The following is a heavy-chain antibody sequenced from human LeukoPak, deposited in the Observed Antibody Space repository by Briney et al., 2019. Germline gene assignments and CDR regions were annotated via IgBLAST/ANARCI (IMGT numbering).Heavy chain of an antibody. V-gene: IGHV4-61*01. J-gene: IGHJ3*02. Sequence: SETLSLTCTVSRGSISGSIRSYYWSWLRQPPGKGLEWIGYISSSGSVNDNPPLKSRVTISVDTSKQQFSLKLSSVTAADTAVYYCARGGYETWAFDIWGQGTMVTVSS. D-gene: IGHD2-15*01. CDR3: ARGGYETWAFDI. CDR1: RGSISGSIRSYY. CDR2: ISSSGSV.